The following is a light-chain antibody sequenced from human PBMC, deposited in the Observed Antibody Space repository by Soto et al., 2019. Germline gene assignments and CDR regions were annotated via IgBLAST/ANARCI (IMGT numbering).Light chain of an antibody. CDR2: GAS. Sequence: DIQLTQSPSTLSASVGDRVTITCRASQTISTFLAWYQQKPGKAPHLLIYGASSLQSGVPSRFSGSGSGTEFQLSSSRLHPDDVVTYYWQQYIGLWTFGQGTMVDLK. CDR3: QQYIGLWT. V-gene: IGKV1-5*01. CDR1: QTISTF. J-gene: IGKJ1*01.